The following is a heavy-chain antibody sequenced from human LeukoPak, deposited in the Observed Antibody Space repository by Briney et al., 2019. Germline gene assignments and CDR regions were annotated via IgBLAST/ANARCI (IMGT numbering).Heavy chain of an antibody. D-gene: IGHD6-19*01. Sequence: ASVKVSCKASGYTFTGYYMHWVRQAPGQGLEWMGWVNPNSGGTNYAQKFQGRVTMTRDTSISTAYMELSRLRSDDTAVYYCARGGYSSGWLNFDYWGQGTLVTVSS. V-gene: IGHV1-2*02. CDR1: GYTFTGYY. CDR3: ARGGYSSGWLNFDY. CDR2: VNPNSGGT. J-gene: IGHJ4*02.